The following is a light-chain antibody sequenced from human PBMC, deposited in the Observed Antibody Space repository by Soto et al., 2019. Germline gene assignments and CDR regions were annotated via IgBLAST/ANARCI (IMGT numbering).Light chain of an antibody. CDR3: QQSYNTPQT. J-gene: IGKJ1*01. CDR2: ATD. Sequence: DIQMTQSPSSLSASVGDRVTITCRASQDINNYLDWYQVKPGKAPKLMIYATDTLQSGVPSRFSGSGSGTDYTLTISSLQPEDFATYYCQQSYNTPQTFGQGTKVDIK. CDR1: QDINNY. V-gene: IGKV1-39*01.